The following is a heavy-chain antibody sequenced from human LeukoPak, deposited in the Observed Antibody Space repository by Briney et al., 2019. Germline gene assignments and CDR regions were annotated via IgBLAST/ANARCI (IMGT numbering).Heavy chain of an antibody. D-gene: IGHD3-9*01. CDR1: GFTFSSYG. CDR3: ASLGTLVP. Sequence: GGSLRLSCAASGFTFSSYGMHWVRQAPGKGLEWVANMNQDGSEIYYLDSVKGRFTISRDNAKNTLYLQMNSLRDEDTAVYYCASLGTLVPWGQGTLVTVSS. V-gene: IGHV3-7*01. J-gene: IGHJ5*02. CDR2: MNQDGSEI.